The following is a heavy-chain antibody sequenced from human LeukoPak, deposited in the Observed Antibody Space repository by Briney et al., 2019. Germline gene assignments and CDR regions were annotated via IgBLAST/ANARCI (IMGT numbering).Heavy chain of an antibody. J-gene: IGHJ4*02. CDR1: GYSISSGYY. Sequence: SETLSLTCAVSGYSISSGYYWGWIRQPPGKGLEWIGSIYHSGSTYYNPSPKSRVTISVDTSKNQFSLKLSSVTAADTAVYYCARRVLRGLDYWGQGTLVTVSS. D-gene: IGHD3-16*01. CDR2: IYHSGST. CDR3: ARRVLRGLDY. V-gene: IGHV4-38-2*01.